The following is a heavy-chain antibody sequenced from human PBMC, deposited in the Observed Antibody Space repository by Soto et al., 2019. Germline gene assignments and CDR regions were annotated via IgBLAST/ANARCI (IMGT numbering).Heavy chain of an antibody. CDR2: ISSSSSTI. D-gene: IGHD6-19*01. J-gene: IGHJ3*02. Sequence: EVQLVESGGGLVQPGGSLRLSCAASGFTFSSYSMNWVRQAPGKGLEWVSYISSSSSTIYYADSVKGRFTISRDNAKNSLYLQMNSLRDEDTAVYYCARDLNSSGLYTPDAFDIWGQGTMVTVSS. CDR3: ARDLNSSGLYTPDAFDI. V-gene: IGHV3-48*02. CDR1: GFTFSSYS.